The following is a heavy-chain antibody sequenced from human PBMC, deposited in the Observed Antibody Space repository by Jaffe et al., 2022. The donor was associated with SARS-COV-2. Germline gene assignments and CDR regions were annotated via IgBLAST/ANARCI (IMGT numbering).Heavy chain of an antibody. V-gene: IGHV4-59*08. Sequence: QVQLQESGPGLVKPSETLSLTCTVSGGSISSYYWSWIRQPPGKGLEWIGYIYYSGSTNYNPSLKSRVTISVDTSKNQFSLKLSSVTAADTAVYYCARLSEYYFDYWGQGTLVTVSS. CDR2: IYYSGST. CDR3: ARLSEYYFDY. CDR1: GGSISSYY. J-gene: IGHJ4*02.